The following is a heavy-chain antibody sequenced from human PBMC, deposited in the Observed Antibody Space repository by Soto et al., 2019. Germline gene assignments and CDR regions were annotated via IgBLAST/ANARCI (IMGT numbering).Heavy chain of an antibody. D-gene: IGHD2-21*02. Sequence: GGSLRLSCAASGFTFSSYAMSWVRQAPGKGLEWVSAISGSGGSTYYADSVKGRFTISRDNSKNTLYLQMNSLRAEDTAVYYCAKNPVLDCGGDCYYDYWGQGTMVTVXS. CDR1: GFTFSSYA. V-gene: IGHV3-23*01. CDR3: AKNPVLDCGGDCYYDY. J-gene: IGHJ4*02. CDR2: ISGSGGST.